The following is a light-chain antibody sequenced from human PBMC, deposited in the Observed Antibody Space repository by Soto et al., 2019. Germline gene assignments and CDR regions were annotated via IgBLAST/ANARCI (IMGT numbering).Light chain of an antibody. J-gene: IGLJ1*01. CDR1: RSDVGGYNF. CDR2: DVS. Sequence: QSALTQPASVSGSPGQSITISCTGTRSDVGGYNFVSWYQQHPGKAPKLMIYDVSNRPPGVSNRFSGSKSGNTASLTISGLQAEDEADYYCSSYRSSSTGVFGTGTKLTVL. CDR3: SSYRSSSTGV. V-gene: IGLV2-14*01.